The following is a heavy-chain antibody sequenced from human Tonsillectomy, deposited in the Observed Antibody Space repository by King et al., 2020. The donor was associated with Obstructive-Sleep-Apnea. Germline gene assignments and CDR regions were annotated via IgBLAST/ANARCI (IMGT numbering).Heavy chain of an antibody. V-gene: IGHV3-30*04. CDR1: GFTFSSYA. CDR3: ARRSYYDCWSGYYSMDV. Sequence: VQLVESGGGVVQPGRSLRLSCAASGFTFSSYAMHWVRQAPGKGLEWVAVISYDGSNKYYADSVKGRFTISRDNSKNTLYLQMNSLRAEDTAVYYCARRSYYDCWSGYYSMDVWGQGTTVTVSS. CDR2: ISYDGSNK. D-gene: IGHD3-3*01. J-gene: IGHJ6*02.